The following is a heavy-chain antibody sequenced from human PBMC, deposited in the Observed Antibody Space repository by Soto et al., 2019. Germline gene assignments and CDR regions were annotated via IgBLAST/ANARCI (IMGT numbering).Heavy chain of an antibody. Sequence: ESGGGSVQPGGSLRLSCAASGFTFVNYWMNWVRQAPGKGLEWVANINVDGSEKYFVDSVRGRFTISRDNAKNSVYLQMNSLRAEDAAVYYCARDIMGGTFDIWGQGTMVTVSS. CDR2: INVDGSEK. J-gene: IGHJ3*02. V-gene: IGHV3-7*05. D-gene: IGHD2-8*01. CDR3: ARDIMGGTFDI. CDR1: GFTFVNYW.